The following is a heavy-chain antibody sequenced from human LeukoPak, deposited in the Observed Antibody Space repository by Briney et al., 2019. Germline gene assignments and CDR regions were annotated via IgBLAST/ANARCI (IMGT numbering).Heavy chain of an antibody. V-gene: IGHV4-39*01. CDR1: GASMSSNSYY. D-gene: IGHD1-1*01. CDR3: ARHVQDYAMGV. Sequence: SETLSLTCTVSGASMSSNSYYWSWIRQPPGTGLEWVASVKSGNTYYSPSLRSRVTISVDTSKNQFSLRLNSVTAADTAVYYCARHVQDYAMGVWGQGTTVTVYS. J-gene: IGHJ6*02. CDR2: VKSGNT.